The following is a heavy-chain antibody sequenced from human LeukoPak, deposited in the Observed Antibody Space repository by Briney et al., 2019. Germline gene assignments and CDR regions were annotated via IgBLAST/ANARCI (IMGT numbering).Heavy chain of an antibody. V-gene: IGHV3-23*01. CDR1: GFTFSSYA. D-gene: IGHD6-19*01. J-gene: IGHJ4*02. CDR3: AKDPRNIAVAGIFDY. Sequence: GGSLRLSCAASGFTFSSYAMSWVRQAPGKRLEWVSAISGSGGSTYYADSVKGRFTISRDNSKNTLYLQMNSLRAEDTAVYYCAKDPRNIAVAGIFDYWGQGTLVTVSS. CDR2: ISGSGGST.